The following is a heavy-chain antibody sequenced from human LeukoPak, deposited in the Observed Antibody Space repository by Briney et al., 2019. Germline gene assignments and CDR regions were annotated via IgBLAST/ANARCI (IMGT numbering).Heavy chain of an antibody. V-gene: IGHV5-51*01. D-gene: IGHD3-22*01. CDR1: GYNFSTYW. CDR3: ARLGSSGYYDAFDI. Sequence: GESLQTSFKGYGYNFSTYWIGWVRPMPGKGVEWMGIVYPGDCDTRYSPSFQGQVTISADKSISTAYLQWSSLKASDTAMYYCARLGSSGYYDAFDIWGQGTLVTVSS. J-gene: IGHJ3*02. CDR2: VYPGDCDT.